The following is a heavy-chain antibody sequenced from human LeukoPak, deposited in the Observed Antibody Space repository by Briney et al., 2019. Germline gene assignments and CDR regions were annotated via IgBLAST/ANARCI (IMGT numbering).Heavy chain of an antibody. D-gene: IGHD3-3*01. Sequence: ASVKVSCKASGYTCTSYGINWVRQAPGQGLEWMGWISGFNGHTKDTQKLQGRVTMTTDTSTNTAYMELRSLRSDDTAVYYCARDLAVRSYYYGMDVWGQGTTVTVSS. CDR2: ISGFNGHT. J-gene: IGHJ6*02. V-gene: IGHV1-18*01. CDR1: GYTCTSYG. CDR3: ARDLAVRSYYYGMDV.